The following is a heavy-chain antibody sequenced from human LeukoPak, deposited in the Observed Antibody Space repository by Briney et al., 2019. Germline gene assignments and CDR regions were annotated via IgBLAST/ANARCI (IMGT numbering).Heavy chain of an antibody. D-gene: IGHD3-16*01. Sequence: GGSLRLSCAASEFTFSSYSINWVRQAPGKGLEWVSAISGSGDSTYYADSVKGRFTISRDNSKNSLYLQMNSPRAEDTAVYYCARVRGSYNYVFDYWGQGTLVTVSS. J-gene: IGHJ4*02. CDR3: ARVRGSYNYVFDY. CDR2: ISGSGDST. CDR1: EFTFSSYS. V-gene: IGHV3-23*01.